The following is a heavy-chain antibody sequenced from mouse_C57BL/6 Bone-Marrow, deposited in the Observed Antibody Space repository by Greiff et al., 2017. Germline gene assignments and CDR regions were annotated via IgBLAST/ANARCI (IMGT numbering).Heavy chain of an antibody. CDR3: ARLGWFFEN. Sequence: QVQLQQPGAELVMPGASVKLSCKASGYTFTSYWMHWVKQRPGQGLEWIGEIDPSDSYTNYNQKFKVKSTLTVDKSSSTDYIQLSSLTSEDTAVYYCARLGWFFENWGQDATRTVSS. V-gene: IGHV1-69*01. J-gene: IGHJ2*01. D-gene: IGHD2-3*01. CDR2: IDPSDSYT. CDR1: GYTFTSYW.